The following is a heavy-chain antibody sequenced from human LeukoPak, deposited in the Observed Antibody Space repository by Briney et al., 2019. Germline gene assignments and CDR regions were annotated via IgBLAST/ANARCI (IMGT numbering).Heavy chain of an antibody. V-gene: IGHV4-61*05. CDR3: ARGDSTVTPKYFQY. CDR2: IYYSGST. CDR1: GGSISSSSYY. Sequence: KPSETLSLTCTVSGGSISSSSYYWGWIRQPPGKGLEWIGYIYYSGSTNYNPSLKSRVTISVDTSKNQFSLKLSSVTAADTAVYYCARGDSTVTPKYFQYWGQGTLVTVSS. J-gene: IGHJ1*01. D-gene: IGHD4-23*01.